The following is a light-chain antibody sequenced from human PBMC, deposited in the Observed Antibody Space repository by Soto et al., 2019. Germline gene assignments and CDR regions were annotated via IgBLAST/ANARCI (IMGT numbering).Light chain of an antibody. J-gene: IGKJ3*01. V-gene: IGKV3-20*01. Sequence: EIVLTQSTGTLSLSPGERATLSCRASQSLAGNYLAWYQQKPGHAPKLLISGASSRATGVPDRFSGSGSGTVFTLTISRLEPEYFAVYHCHQYVTSPTFGPGTKVEIK. CDR3: HQYVTSPT. CDR1: QSLAGNY. CDR2: GAS.